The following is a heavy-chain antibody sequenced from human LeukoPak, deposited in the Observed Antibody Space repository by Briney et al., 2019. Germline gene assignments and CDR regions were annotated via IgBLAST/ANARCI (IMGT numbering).Heavy chain of an antibody. CDR1: AFNFTAYW. J-gene: IGHJ5*02. D-gene: IGHD5-12*01. CDR3: AVSNGGYGP. Sequence: AGGSLRLSCASSAFNFTAYWMHWVRQDPRQGLLWVARINSDGTTTNYADSVEGRFTISRDNAKNTLFLQMNSLRAEDTAVYFCAVSNGGYGPWGQGALVTVSS. V-gene: IGHV3-74*01. CDR2: INSDGTTT.